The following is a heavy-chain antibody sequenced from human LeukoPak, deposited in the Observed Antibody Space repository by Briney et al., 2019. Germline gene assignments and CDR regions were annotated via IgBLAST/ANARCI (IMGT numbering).Heavy chain of an antibody. CDR2: ISSLSGTI. J-gene: IGHJ4*02. CDR1: GFTFSDYY. D-gene: IGHD1-26*01. Sequence: GGSLRLSCAASGFTFSDYYMSWIRQAPGKGLEWVSYISSLSGTIYYADSVKGRFTISRDNAKNSLYLQMDSLRVEDTAVYYCAGDQGGATSYWGQGTLVTVS. CDR3: AGDQGGATSY. V-gene: IGHV3-11*04.